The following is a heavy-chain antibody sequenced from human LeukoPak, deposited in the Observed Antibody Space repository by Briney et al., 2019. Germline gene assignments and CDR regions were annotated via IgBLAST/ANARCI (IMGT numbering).Heavy chain of an antibody. CDR1: GFTFSSYG. Sequence: GGSLRLSCAASGFTFSSYGMHWVRQAPGKGLEWVAVIWYDGSNKYYADSVKGRFTISRDNSRSTLYLQMNSLRPEDTAIYYCAREGYYGSGSPPSLYFDYWGQGPLVTVSS. V-gene: IGHV3-33*01. D-gene: IGHD3-10*01. CDR2: IWYDGSNK. CDR3: AREGYYGSGSPPSLYFDY. J-gene: IGHJ4*02.